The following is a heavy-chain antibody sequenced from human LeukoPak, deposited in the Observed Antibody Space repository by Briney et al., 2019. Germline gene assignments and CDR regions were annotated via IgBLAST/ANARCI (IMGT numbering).Heavy chain of an antibody. D-gene: IGHD5-18*01. Sequence: ASVKVSCKASGYTFTVYYMHWVRQAPGQGGEWMGWINPNSGGTNYAQKFQGRVTMTRDTSISTAYMELSRLRSDDTAVYYCARGTYIRGYSYGNALDYWGQGTLVTVSS. CDR3: ARGTYIRGYSYGNALDY. J-gene: IGHJ4*02. CDR2: INPNSGGT. CDR1: GYTFTVYY. V-gene: IGHV1-2*02.